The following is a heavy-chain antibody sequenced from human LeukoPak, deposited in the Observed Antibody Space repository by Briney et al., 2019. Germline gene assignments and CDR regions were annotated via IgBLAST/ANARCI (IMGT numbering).Heavy chain of an antibody. CDR2: ISGSGSTI. CDR3: AKGSIAAAGTQNY. CDR1: GFTISDYY. J-gene: IGHJ4*02. D-gene: IGHD6-13*01. V-gene: IGHV3-11*01. Sequence: PGGSLRLSCAASGFTISDYYMNWIRQAPGKGLEWVSYISGSGSTIYYAESVKGRFTISRDNAKNSLYLQMNSLRAADTALYYCAKGSIAAAGTQNYWGQGTLVTVSS.